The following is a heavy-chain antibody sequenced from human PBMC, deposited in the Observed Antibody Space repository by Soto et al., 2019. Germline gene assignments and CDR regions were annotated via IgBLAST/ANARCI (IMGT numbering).Heavy chain of an antibody. CDR2: ISAYNGNT. CDR1: GYTFTSYG. Sequence: QVQLVQSGAEVKKPGASVKVSCKASGYTFTSYGISWVRQAPGQGLEWMGWISAYNGNTNYAQKLQGRVTMHTDTTQSPAHMELRSLRSEDTAVYYCARPTTVTPPRGACDIGGQGTMVTVSS. J-gene: IGHJ3*02. CDR3: ARPTTVTPPRGACDI. D-gene: IGHD4-17*01. V-gene: IGHV1-18*01.